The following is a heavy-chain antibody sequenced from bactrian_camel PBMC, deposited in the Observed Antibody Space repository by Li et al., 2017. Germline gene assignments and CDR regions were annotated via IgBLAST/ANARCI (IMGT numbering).Heavy chain of an antibody. D-gene: IGHD6*01. Sequence: HVQLVESGGGSVQAGGSLRLSCAASGYMTSLSCMGWFRKAPGLEREGVASIYVGVGSRYLIDSVKGRFTISIDTAKYTGDLQMNSLKPEDTAIYYCAPARFCRRSWSGSPLLPSEYHYWGQGTQVTVS. CDR3: APARFCRRSWSGSPLLPSEYHY. J-gene: IGHJ4*01. V-gene: IGHV3S53*01. CDR2: IYVGVGSR. CDR1: GYMTSLSC.